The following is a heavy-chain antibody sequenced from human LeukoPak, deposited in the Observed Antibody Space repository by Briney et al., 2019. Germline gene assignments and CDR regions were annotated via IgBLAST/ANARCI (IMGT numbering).Heavy chain of an antibody. V-gene: IGHV3-11*06. Sequence: PGGSLRLSCAASGFTFSDYYMSWIRQAPGKGPEWVSYISSSSSYTNYADSVKGRFTISRDNAKNSLYLQMNSLRAEDTAVYYCAREGYCSSTSCQFDYWGQGTLVTVSS. CDR3: AREGYCSSTSCQFDY. CDR1: GFTFSDYY. D-gene: IGHD2-2*01. CDR2: ISSSSSYT. J-gene: IGHJ4*02.